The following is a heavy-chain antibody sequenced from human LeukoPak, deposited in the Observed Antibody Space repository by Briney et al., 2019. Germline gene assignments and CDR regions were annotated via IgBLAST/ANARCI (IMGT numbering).Heavy chain of an antibody. Sequence: GGSLRLSCAASGFTFSTSWMTWVRQAPGKGLEFVANIKHDGSEKYYVDSVQGRFTISRDNAKNSLYLQMNSLRAEDTAMYFCATIKKTILWGTIRGGGFDFWGQGTLVTVSS. D-gene: IGHD3-16*01. CDR2: IKHDGSEK. CDR1: GFTFSTSW. J-gene: IGHJ4*02. CDR3: ATIKKTILWGTIRGGGFDF. V-gene: IGHV3-7*01.